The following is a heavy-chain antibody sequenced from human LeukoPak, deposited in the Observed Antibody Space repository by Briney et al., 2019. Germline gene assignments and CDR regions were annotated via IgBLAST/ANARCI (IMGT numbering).Heavy chain of an antibody. J-gene: IGHJ6*03. CDR3: ARVGGYCSSTSCYLPPDYYYYYMDV. Sequence: ASVKVSCKASGGTFSSYAISWVRQAPGQGLEWMGGIIPIFGTANYAQKFQGRVTITADESTSTAYMELSSLRSEDTAVYYCARVGGYCSSTSCYLPPDYYYYYMDVWGKGTTVTVSS. D-gene: IGHD2-2*01. V-gene: IGHV1-69*13. CDR1: GGTFSSYA. CDR2: IIPIFGTA.